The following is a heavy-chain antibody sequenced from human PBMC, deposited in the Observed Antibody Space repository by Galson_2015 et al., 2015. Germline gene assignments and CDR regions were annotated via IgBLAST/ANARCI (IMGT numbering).Heavy chain of an antibody. Sequence: WIRQPPGKGLEWIGYIYYSGSTYSKPSLKSRVTISVDTSKNQFSLKLRYVTAADTAVYYCARAMGYSSSWSSYYHYDYGMDVWGQGTAVTVSS. J-gene: IGHJ6*02. CDR3: ARAMGYSSSWSSYYHYDYGMDV. D-gene: IGHD6-13*01. CDR2: IYYSGST. V-gene: IGHV4-30-4*01.